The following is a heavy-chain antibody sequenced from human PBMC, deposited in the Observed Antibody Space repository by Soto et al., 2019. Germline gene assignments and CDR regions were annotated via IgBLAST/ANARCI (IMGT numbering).Heavy chain of an antibody. J-gene: IGHJ4*02. CDR2: ISAGGGTT. CDR3: AKVRRDFASLSELEYFEY. Sequence: GGSLRLSCAASGFAFDINGMTWVRQVPGKGLEWVSAISAGGGTTYYADPVKGRFTISRDNSKNMLYLQMNSLRAEDTAVYYCAKVRRDFASLSELEYFEYWRQGTPVTVSS. D-gene: IGHD3-3*01. CDR1: GFAFDING. V-gene: IGHV3-23*01.